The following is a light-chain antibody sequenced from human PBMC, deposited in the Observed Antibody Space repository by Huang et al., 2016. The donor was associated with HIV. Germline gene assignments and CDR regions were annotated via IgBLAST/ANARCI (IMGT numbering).Light chain of an antibody. J-gene: IGKJ5*01. V-gene: IGKV1-39*01. CDR2: GAS. Sequence: DIQMTQYPSSLSASVGDRVTITCRASQSISHYLNWYQQKPGKAPKVLMHGASSLQSGVPSRFSGSGSGTDVTLTISSVQPDDLAIYYCQQTYSTPATTFGQGTRLEIK. CDR1: QSISHY. CDR3: QQTYSTPATT.